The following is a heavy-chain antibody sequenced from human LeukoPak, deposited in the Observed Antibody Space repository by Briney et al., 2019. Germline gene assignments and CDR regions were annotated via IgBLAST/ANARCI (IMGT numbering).Heavy chain of an antibody. J-gene: IGHJ6*02. D-gene: IGHD6-19*01. CDR3: ARIDGGRSGWLPRGMDV. CDR1: GFSLSTSGVG. CDR2: IFWDDDK. Sequence: SGPTLVKPTQTLTLTCTFSGFSLSTSGVGVDWIRQPPGKALEWLALIFWDDDKRYSPALKSRLTISKDTSKSQVVLTMTNLDPVDTATYYCARIDGGRSGWLPRGMDVWGQGTTVAVSS. V-gene: IGHV2-5*02.